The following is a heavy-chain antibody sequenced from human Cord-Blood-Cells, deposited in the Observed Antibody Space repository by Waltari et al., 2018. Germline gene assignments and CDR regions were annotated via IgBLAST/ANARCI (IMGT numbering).Heavy chain of an antibody. J-gene: IGHJ4*02. CDR1: GYSFTSYG. V-gene: IGHV5-51*01. CDR3: ARGNWSSTSCYSYFKY. CDR2: TYPGDSDT. Sequence: EVQLVQSGAEVKKHGESLKISCKGSGYSFTSYGIGCVRQMRVKGLEWMWITYPGDSDTSYSTSLRGQVTISADKSISTAYLQWSRRKASDTAMYYGARGNWSSTSCYSYFKYSGQGTLVTVSS. D-gene: IGHD2-2*02.